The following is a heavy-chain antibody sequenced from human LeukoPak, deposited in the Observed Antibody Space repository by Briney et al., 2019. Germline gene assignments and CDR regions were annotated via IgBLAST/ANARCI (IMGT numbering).Heavy chain of an antibody. CDR3: ARDRARRLVYYFDY. J-gene: IGHJ4*02. D-gene: IGHD6-6*01. Sequence: ASVKVSCKASGDTFSSYAISWVRQAPGQGLEWMGGIIPIFGTANYAQKFQGRVTITTDESTSTAYMELSSLRSEDTAVYYCARDRARRLVYYFDYWGQGTLVTVSS. CDR2: IIPIFGTA. V-gene: IGHV1-69*05. CDR1: GDTFSSYA.